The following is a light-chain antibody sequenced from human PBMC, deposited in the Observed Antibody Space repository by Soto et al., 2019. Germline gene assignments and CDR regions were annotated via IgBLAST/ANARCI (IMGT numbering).Light chain of an antibody. CDR3: SSYSSSSTLV. CDR1: SSDVGGYNY. V-gene: IGLV2-14*01. Sequence: QSALTLPASVSGSPGQSITISCTGTSSDVGGYNYVSWYQQHPGKAPKLMIYDVSNRPAGVSNRFSGSKSGNTASLTISGVEGEDEDDYYCSSYSSSSTLVFGGGTKVTVL. CDR2: DVS. J-gene: IGLJ2*01.